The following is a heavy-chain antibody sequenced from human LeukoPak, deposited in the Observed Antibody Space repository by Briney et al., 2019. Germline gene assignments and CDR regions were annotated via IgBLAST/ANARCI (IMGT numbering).Heavy chain of an antibody. Sequence: GGSLRLSCAASGFTFSSHAMHWVRQAPGKGLEWVAVISYDGSNKYYADSVKGRFTISRDNSTNTLYLQMNSLRAEDTAVYYCAREDILTGCDYWGQGTLVTVSS. J-gene: IGHJ4*02. V-gene: IGHV3-30*04. CDR3: AREDILTGCDY. CDR1: GFTFSSHA. CDR2: ISYDGSNK. D-gene: IGHD3-9*01.